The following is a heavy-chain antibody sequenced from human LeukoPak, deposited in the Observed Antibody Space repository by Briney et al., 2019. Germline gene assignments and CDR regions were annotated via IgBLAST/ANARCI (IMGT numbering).Heavy chain of an antibody. J-gene: IGHJ4*02. D-gene: IGHD3-10*01. V-gene: IGHV3-21*01. CDR3: ARDSGLLWFGELDY. CDR2: ISSSSSYI. Sequence: GGSLRLSCAASGFTFSSYSMNWVRQAPGKGLEWVSSISSSSSYIYYADSVKGRFTISRDNAKNSLYLQMNSLRAEDTAVYYCARDSGLLWFGELDYWGPGTLVTVSS. CDR1: GFTFSSYS.